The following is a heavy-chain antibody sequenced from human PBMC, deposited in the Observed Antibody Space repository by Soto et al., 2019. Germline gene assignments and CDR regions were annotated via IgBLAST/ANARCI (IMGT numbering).Heavy chain of an antibody. Sequence: QVQLVESGGGVVQPGRSLRLSCAASGFTFSSYAIHWVRQAPGKGLEWVALISYDGSNKYYADSVKGRFTISRDNSKNTLYLQMNSPKAEGTAVYYCARAFDSGYFDSWGQGTLVTVSS. J-gene: IGHJ4*02. CDR3: ARAFDSGYFDS. V-gene: IGHV3-30-3*01. CDR1: GFTFSSYA. CDR2: ISYDGSNK. D-gene: IGHD1-26*01.